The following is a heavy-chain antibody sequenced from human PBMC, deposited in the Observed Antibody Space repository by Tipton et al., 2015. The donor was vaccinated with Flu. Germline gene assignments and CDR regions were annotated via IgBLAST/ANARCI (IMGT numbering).Heavy chain of an antibody. CDR3: AREMATIKGGKDFDY. Sequence: TLSLTCTVSGGSISSYYWSWIRQPPGKGLEWIGYIYYSGSTYYNPSLKSRVTISVDTSKNQFSLKLSSVTAADTAVYYCAREMATIKGGKDFDYWGQGTLVTVSS. J-gene: IGHJ4*02. CDR2: IYYSGST. D-gene: IGHD5-24*01. V-gene: IGHV4-59*12. CDR1: GGSISSYY.